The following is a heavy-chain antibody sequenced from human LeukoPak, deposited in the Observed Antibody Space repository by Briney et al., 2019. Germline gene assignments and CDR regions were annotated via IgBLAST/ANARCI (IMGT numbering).Heavy chain of an antibody. CDR3: ARSPDWNSQIPTYYFDY. CDR2: IYSGGST. V-gene: IGHV3-53*01. J-gene: IGHJ4*02. Sequence: GGSLRLSCAASGFTFSSYAMSWVRQAPGKGLEWVSVIYSGGSTYYADSVKGRFTISRDNSKNTLYLQMNSLRAEDTAVYYCARSPDWNSQIPTYYFDYWGQGTLVTVSS. D-gene: IGHD1-7*01. CDR1: GFTFSSYA.